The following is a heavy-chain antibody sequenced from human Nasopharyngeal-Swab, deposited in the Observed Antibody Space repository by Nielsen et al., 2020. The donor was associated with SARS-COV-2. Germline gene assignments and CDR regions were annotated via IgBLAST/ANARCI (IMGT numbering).Heavy chain of an antibody. CDR2: IWYDGSNK. CDR3: ARDESSSGWYAFDY. J-gene: IGHJ4*02. V-gene: IGHV3-33*01. Sequence: WIRQPPGKGLEWVAVIWYDGSNKYYADSVKGRFTISRHNSKNTLYLQMNSLRAEDTAVYYCARDESSSGWYAFDYWGQGTLVTVSS. D-gene: IGHD6-19*01.